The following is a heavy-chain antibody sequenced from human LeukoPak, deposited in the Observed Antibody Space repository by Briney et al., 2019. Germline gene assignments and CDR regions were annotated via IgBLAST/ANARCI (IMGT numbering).Heavy chain of an antibody. V-gene: IGHV3-49*03. J-gene: IGHJ4*02. D-gene: IGHD3-22*01. CDR2: IRTRVYGEAT. CDR1: GFTFGDYA. CDR3: TSNHDTSGYTPDY. Sequence: GGSLRLSCTASGFTFGDYAMSWIRQAPGKGLEWVGFIRTRVYGEATEYAASVKGRFTISRDDSKSIAYLQMNSLKNEDTALYYCTSNHDTSGYTPDYWGQGTLVTVSS.